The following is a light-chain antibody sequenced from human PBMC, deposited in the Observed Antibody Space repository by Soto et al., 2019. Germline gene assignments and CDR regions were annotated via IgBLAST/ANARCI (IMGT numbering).Light chain of an antibody. CDR2: AAS. J-gene: IGKJ1*01. Sequence: ENQMTQSPSSLSAYVGDRVTITCRASQSISSYLNWYQQKPGKAPKLLIYAASSLQSGVPSRFSGSGSGTDFTLTISSLQPEDFATYYCQQSDSTRTFGQGTKVDIK. CDR3: QQSDSTRT. CDR1: QSISSY. V-gene: IGKV1-39*01.